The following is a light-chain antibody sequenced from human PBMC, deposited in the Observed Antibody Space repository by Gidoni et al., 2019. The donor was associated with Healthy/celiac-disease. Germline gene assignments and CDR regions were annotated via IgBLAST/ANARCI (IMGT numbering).Light chain of an antibody. CDR3: QQSYSTPLT. CDR2: AAS. J-gene: IGKJ4*01. CDR1: QCISSY. Sequence: DIQMTKSPSSLSVSVGDRVTITCRASQCISSYLNWYQQKPGKAPKLLIYAASSLQSWVPSRFIGSGSGTDFTLAISSLQPEDFAAYYCQQSYSTPLTIGGGTKVEIK. V-gene: IGKV1-39*01.